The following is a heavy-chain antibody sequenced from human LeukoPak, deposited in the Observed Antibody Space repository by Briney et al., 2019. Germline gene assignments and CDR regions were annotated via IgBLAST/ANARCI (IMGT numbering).Heavy chain of an antibody. J-gene: IGHJ4*02. CDR2: KSYDGSNK. D-gene: IGHD5-18*01. CDR3: ARGVYSYGYIGGFFDY. CDR1: GFTFSSYA. Sequence: GGSLRLSCAASGFTFSSYAMRWVRQAPGKGLEWVAVKSYDGSNKYYADSVKGRFTISRDNSKNTLYLQMNSLRAEDTAVYYCARGVYSYGYIGGFFDYWGQGTLVTVSS. V-gene: IGHV3-30-3*01.